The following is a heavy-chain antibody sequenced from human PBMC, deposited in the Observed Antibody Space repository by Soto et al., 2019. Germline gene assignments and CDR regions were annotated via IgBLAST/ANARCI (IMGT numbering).Heavy chain of an antibody. J-gene: IGHJ4*02. D-gene: IGHD3-3*01. Sequence: EVQLVQSGAEVKKPGESLKISCKGSGYSFTSYWIGWVRQMPGKGLEWMGIIYPGDSDTRYSPSFQGQVTISADKSISTAYLQWSSLKASDTAMYYCARIITIFGVVTGDGAGEYYFDYWGQGTLVTVSS. CDR2: IYPGDSDT. CDR1: GYSFTSYW. CDR3: ARIITIFGVVTGDGAGEYYFDY. V-gene: IGHV5-51*01.